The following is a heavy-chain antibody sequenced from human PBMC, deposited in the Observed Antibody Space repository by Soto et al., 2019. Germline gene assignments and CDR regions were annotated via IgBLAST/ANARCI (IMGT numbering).Heavy chain of an antibody. J-gene: IGHJ4*02. Sequence: GGSLRLSCAASGFNFSHYAMHWVRQPPGKGLEWVALISYDGENQYFTDSVKGRFTISRDNSKNTLYLQMNSLRAEDTAVYYCARGPSQYYYDSSGYFRGPFDYWGQGTLVTVSS. CDR3: ARGPSQYYYDSSGYFRGPFDY. CDR2: ISYDGENQ. CDR1: GFNFSHYA. V-gene: IGHV3-30*04. D-gene: IGHD3-22*01.